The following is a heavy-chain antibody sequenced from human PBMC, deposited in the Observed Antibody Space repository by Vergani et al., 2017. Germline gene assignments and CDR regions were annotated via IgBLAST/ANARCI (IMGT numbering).Heavy chain of an antibody. Sequence: QVQLVQSGAEVKKPGASVKVSCKASGYTFTGYYMHWVRQAPGQGLEWMGWINPNSGGTNYAQKFQGRVTMTRDTSISTAYMELSRLRSDDTAGYYCARANIVVVPAAPRWFDPWGQGSLVTVSS. D-gene: IGHD2-2*01. CDR3: ARANIVVVPAAPRWFDP. CDR2: INPNSGGT. V-gene: IGHV1-2*02. J-gene: IGHJ5*02. CDR1: GYTFTGYY.